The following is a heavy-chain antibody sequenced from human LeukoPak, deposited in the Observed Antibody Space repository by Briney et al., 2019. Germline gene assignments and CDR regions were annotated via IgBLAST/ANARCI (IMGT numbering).Heavy chain of an antibody. Sequence: SETLSLTCTVSSGSISSYYWNWIRQPPGKGLQWIGYIYYSGSTNYNPSLKSRVTMSVDTSKNRFSLKLSSVTAADTAVYYCARDLGYGDPFDYWGQGTLVTVSS. CDR1: SGSISSYY. CDR3: ARDLGYGDPFDY. J-gene: IGHJ4*02. V-gene: IGHV4-59*01. CDR2: IYYSGST. D-gene: IGHD4-17*01.